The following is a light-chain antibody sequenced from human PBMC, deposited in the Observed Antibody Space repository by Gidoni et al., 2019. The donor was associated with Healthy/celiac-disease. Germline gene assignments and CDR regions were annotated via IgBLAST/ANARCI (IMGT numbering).Light chain of an antibody. CDR1: QSISSW. J-gene: IGKJ2*01. Sequence: DIPITQSPSTLSASVGDRVTITCLASQSISSWLDWYQQKPGKAPKLLIYKAASLETGVPSRFSGSGSGTEFTLTISSLQPDDFATYYCQQYNSYTYTFGQGTKLEIK. CDR2: KAA. CDR3: QQYNSYTYT. V-gene: IGKV1-5*03.